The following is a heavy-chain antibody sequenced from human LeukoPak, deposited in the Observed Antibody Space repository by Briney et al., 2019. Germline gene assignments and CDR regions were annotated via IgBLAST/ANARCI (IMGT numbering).Heavy chain of an antibody. Sequence: GASVKVSCKASGGTFSSYAISWVRQAPGQGLEWMGRIIPILGIANYAQKFQGRVTITADKSTSTAYMELSSLRSEDTAVYYCARQATIEQQLVDYWGQGTLVTVSS. CDR1: GGTFSSYA. J-gene: IGHJ4*02. V-gene: IGHV1-69*04. CDR2: IIPILGIA. CDR3: ARQATIEQQLVDY. D-gene: IGHD6-13*01.